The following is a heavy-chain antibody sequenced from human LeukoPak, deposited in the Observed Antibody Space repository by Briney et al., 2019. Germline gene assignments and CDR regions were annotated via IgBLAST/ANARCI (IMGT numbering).Heavy chain of an antibody. CDR2: ISSSSSYI. CDR3: ARDRGNTVTPRTFDY. V-gene: IGHV3-21*01. J-gene: IGHJ4*02. D-gene: IGHD4-17*01. CDR1: GFTFSSYS. Sequence: PGGSLRLSCTSSGFTFSSYSMNWVRQAPGKGLEWVSSISSSSSYIYYADSVKGRFTISRDNAKNSLYLQMNSLRAEDTAVYYCARDRGNTVTPRTFDYWGQGTLVTVSS.